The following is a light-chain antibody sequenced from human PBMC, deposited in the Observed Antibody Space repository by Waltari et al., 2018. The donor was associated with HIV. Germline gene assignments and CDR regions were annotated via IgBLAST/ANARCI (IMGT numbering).Light chain of an antibody. CDR3: PQRVDWPLP. CDR1: QGVGGY. J-gene: IGKJ4*01. Sequence: IVLTRSPDTLSLSPGERATLSCRASQGVGGYFCWYQQRPGQAPRLLIYDASNRATGIPDRFSGSGSGTDCTLTITSLEPEDFAVYYCPQRVDWPLPFGGGTKVE. V-gene: IGKV3-11*01. CDR2: DAS.